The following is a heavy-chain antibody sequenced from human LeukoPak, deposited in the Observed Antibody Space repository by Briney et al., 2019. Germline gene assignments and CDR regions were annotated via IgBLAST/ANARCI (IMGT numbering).Heavy chain of an antibody. D-gene: IGHD3-3*01. Sequence: GRSLRLSCAASGFTFSSFPIHWVRQAPGKGPEWVSYIDARSGITYYADSVQGRFTISRDDARESVFLQMDGLRVDDTAVYYCARTYDFGRGPPGDAFDNWGPGTWVIVSA. J-gene: IGHJ3*02. CDR3: ARTYDFGRGPPGDAFDN. CDR1: GFTFSSFP. CDR2: IDARSGIT. V-gene: IGHV3-48*01.